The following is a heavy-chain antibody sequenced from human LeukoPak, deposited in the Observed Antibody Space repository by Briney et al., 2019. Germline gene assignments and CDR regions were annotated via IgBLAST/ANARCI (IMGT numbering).Heavy chain of an antibody. D-gene: IGHD6-13*01. CDR2: IYYSGST. CDR3: MGVIAAAGYFDY. CDR1: GGSISSYY. V-gene: IGHV4-59*08. Sequence: SETLSLTCNVSGGSISSYYWNWIRQPPGKGLEWIGYIYYSGSTNYNPSLKSRVTISVDTSKNQFSLKLSSVTAADTAVYYCMGVIAAAGYFDYWGQGTLVTVSS. J-gene: IGHJ4*02.